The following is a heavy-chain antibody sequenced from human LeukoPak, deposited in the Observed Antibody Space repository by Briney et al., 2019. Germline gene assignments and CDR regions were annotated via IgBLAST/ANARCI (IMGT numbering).Heavy chain of an antibody. CDR1: GFTFSSYA. V-gene: IGHV3-64D*06. D-gene: IGHD3-22*01. J-gene: IGHJ4*02. CDR3: VKSYYYDSSGHGFDC. CDR2: ISNTGGTT. Sequence: GGSLRPSCSASGFTFSSYAMHWVRQAPGKGLEYVSYISNTGGTTYYADSVKGRFTISRDNSKDTLYLQMSSLRVEDTAVYTCVKSYYYDSSGHGFDCWGQGTLVTVSS.